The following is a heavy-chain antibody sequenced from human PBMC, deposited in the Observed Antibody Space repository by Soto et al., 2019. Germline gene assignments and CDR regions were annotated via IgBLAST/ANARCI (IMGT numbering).Heavy chain of an antibody. J-gene: IGHJ4*02. Sequence: QVQLVESGGGVVQPGRSLRLSCAASGFTFSNYGMHWVRQAPGKGLEWVAVIWYDGSNKDYADSVKGRFTISRDNSKNTLWLQMDSLKAEDTAVYYCAKDTVDCWGQGTLVTVSS. CDR2: IWYDGSNK. CDR1: GFTFSNYG. V-gene: IGHV3-33*06. D-gene: IGHD4-17*01. CDR3: AKDTVDC.